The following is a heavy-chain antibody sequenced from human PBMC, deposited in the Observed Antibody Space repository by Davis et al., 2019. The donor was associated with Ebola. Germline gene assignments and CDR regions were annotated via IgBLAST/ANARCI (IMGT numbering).Heavy chain of an antibody. J-gene: IGHJ6*02. CDR2: ISWNSGSI. D-gene: IGHD6-13*01. Sequence: SLKISCAASGFTFDDYAMHWVRQAPGKGLEWVSGISWNSGSIGYADSVKGRFTISRDNAKNSLYLQMNSLRAEDTALYYCAKDMSPAAAGTYYYYGMDVWGQGTTVTVSS. V-gene: IGHV3-9*01. CDR1: GFTFDDYA. CDR3: AKDMSPAAAGTYYYYGMDV.